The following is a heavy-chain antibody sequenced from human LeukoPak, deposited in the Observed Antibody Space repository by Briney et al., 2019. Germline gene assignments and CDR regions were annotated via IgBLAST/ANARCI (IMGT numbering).Heavy chain of an antibody. V-gene: IGHV3-9*01. J-gene: IGHJ4*02. D-gene: IGHD3-10*01. CDR2: ISWNSGSI. Sequence: QPGRSLRLSCAASGFTFDDYAMHWVRQAPGKGLEWVSGISWNSGSIGYADSVKGRFTISRDNAKNSLYLQMNSLRAEDTALYYCAKDRSHYYGSEFDYWGQGTLVTVSS. CDR1: GFTFDDYA. CDR3: AKDRSHYYGSEFDY.